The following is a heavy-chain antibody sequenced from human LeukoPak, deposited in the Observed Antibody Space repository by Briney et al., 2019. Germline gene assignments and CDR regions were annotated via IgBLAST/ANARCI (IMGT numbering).Heavy chain of an antibody. CDR2: IWYDGSNK. J-gene: IGHJ3*02. D-gene: IGHD2-21*02. V-gene: IGHV3-33*01. CDR3: ARPATYCGGDCYGNDAFDI. Sequence: GRSLRLSCAASGFTFSSYGMHWVRQAPGKGLEWVAVIWYDGSNKYYADSVKGRFTISRDNSKNTLYLQMNSLRAEDTAVYYCARPATYCGGDCYGNDAFDIWGQGTMVTVSS. CDR1: GFTFSSYG.